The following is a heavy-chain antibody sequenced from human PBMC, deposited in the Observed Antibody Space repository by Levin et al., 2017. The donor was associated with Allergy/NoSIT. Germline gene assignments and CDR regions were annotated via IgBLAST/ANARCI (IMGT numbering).Heavy chain of an antibody. V-gene: IGHV4-34*01. Sequence: PSETLSLTCAVYGGSFSDYYWTWIRQPPGKGLEWFGEINHSGSTDYNPSLKSRVTISIDTSKNQFSLWLSSVATADTAVYYCARWHAAGRNWFDPWGPGTLVTVSS. J-gene: IGHJ5*02. CDR2: INHSGST. D-gene: IGHD6-25*01. CDR3: ARWHAAGRNWFDP. CDR1: GGSFSDYY.